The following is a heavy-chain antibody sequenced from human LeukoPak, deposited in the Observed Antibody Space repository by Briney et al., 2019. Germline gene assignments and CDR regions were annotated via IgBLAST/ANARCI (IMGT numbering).Heavy chain of an antibody. CDR1: GFSLSSYA. CDR2: ISYDGRNE. Sequence: GGSLRLSCAASGFSLSSYAMHWVRQAPGKGLEWVAVISYDGRNEYYADSVKGRFTISRDISTNTLYLQMNSLRPEDSAVYYCARGGDSWSGYSYGMDVWGQGTTVTVSS. CDR3: ARGGDSWSGYSYGMDV. V-gene: IGHV3-30-3*01. D-gene: IGHD3-3*01. J-gene: IGHJ6*02.